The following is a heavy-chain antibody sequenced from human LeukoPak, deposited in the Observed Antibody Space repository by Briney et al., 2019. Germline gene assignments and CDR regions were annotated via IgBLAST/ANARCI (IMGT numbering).Heavy chain of an antibody. Sequence: PSETLSPTCEVSGVSIYSAGYSWSWIRQPPGKGLEWIGYLYHGGSTYYNPSLKSRVIISEDASKNQFSLKLSSMTAADTAVYYCARVKGDYYGSGSYPLDYWGQGTLVTVSS. V-gene: IGHV4-30-2*01. J-gene: IGHJ4*02. D-gene: IGHD3-10*01. CDR1: GVSIYSAGYS. CDR3: ARVKGDYYGSGSYPLDY. CDR2: LYHGGST.